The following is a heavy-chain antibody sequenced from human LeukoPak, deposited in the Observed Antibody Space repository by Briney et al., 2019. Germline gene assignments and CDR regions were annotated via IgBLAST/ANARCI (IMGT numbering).Heavy chain of an antibody. CDR2: INSDGSST. Sequence: GGSLRLSCAASRFIFSNYWMHWVRQAPGKGLVWVSRINSDGSSTIYADSVKGRFTISGDNVKNTPYLQMNSLRAEDTAVYYCASSGGGHSYGHLGYWGQGTLVTVSS. CDR1: RFIFSNYW. D-gene: IGHD5-18*01. CDR3: ASSGGGHSYGHLGY. V-gene: IGHV3-74*01. J-gene: IGHJ4*02.